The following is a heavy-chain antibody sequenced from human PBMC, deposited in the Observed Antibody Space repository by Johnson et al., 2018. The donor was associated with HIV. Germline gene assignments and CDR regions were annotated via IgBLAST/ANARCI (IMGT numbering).Heavy chain of an antibody. J-gene: IGHJ3*02. CDR1: GFTVSTNY. CDR3: ARAYTYGAFDI. CDR2: IYSGDTT. V-gene: IGHV3-66*01. Sequence: LVESGGGLVQPGGSLRLSCAASGFTVSTNYMSWIRQAPGKGLEWVSVIYSGDTTYYAGSVKGRFTISRDNSKNTLYLQMNSLRVDDTAIYYCARAYTYGAFDIWGQGTMVTVSS. D-gene: IGHD5-18*01.